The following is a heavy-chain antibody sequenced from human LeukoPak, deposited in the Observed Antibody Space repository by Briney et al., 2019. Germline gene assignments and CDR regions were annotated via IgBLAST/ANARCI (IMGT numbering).Heavy chain of an antibody. CDR1: GGTFSSYA. D-gene: IGHD3-9*01. J-gene: IGHJ4*02. Sequence: SVKVSCKASGGTFSSYAISWVRQAPGQGLEWVGGIIPIFGTANYAQKFQGRVTITTDESTSTAYMELSSLRSEDTAVYYCARGNSHDILTGHDYWGQGTLVTVSS. CDR2: IIPIFGTA. CDR3: ARGNSHDILTGHDY. V-gene: IGHV1-69*05.